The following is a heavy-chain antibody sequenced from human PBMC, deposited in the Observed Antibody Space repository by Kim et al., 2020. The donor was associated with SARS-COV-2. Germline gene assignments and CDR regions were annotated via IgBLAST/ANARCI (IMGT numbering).Heavy chain of an antibody. Sequence: GGSLRLSCAASGFTFSSYSMNWVRQAPGKGLEWVSYISSSSSTIYYADSVKGRFTISRDNAKNSLYLQMNSLRDEDTAVYYCARDSYDFWSGRLYYFDYWGQGTLVTVSS. CDR3: ARDSYDFWSGRLYYFDY. CDR1: GFTFSSYS. V-gene: IGHV3-48*02. D-gene: IGHD3-3*01. CDR2: ISSSSSTI. J-gene: IGHJ4*02.